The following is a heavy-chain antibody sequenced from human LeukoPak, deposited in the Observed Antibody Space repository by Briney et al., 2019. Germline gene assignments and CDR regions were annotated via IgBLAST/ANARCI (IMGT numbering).Heavy chain of an antibody. CDR2: INPEDGET. V-gene: IGHV1-24*01. Sequence: GASVKVSCKVSGYTLTEVSMHWVRQAPGKGLEWMGGINPEDGETIYARKFQGRVTMTEDTSTDTAYMELSSLRSEDTAVYYCTTDRSYCAGDCYVWFDPWGQGTLVTVSS. CDR3: TTDRSYCAGDCYVWFDP. J-gene: IGHJ5*02. CDR1: GYTLTEVS. D-gene: IGHD2-21*02.